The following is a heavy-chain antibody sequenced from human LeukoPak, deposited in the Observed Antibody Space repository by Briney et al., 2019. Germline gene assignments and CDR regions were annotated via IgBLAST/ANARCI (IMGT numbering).Heavy chain of an antibody. Sequence: ASVKVSCKASGYTFTGHYIHWVRQAPGQGLEWMGWVNPNGGATNYGQSFQDRVALTRDTSINTAYMELTMLTSDDTAVYYCARSSITVVRGAYEIFDYWGQGTLVTVSS. CDR2: VNPNGGAT. J-gene: IGHJ4*02. CDR1: GYTFTGHY. V-gene: IGHV1-2*02. D-gene: IGHD3-10*01. CDR3: ARSSITVVRGAYEIFDY.